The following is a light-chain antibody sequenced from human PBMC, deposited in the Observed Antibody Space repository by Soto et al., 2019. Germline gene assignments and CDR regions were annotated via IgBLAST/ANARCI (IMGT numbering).Light chain of an antibody. Sequence: EIVMTQSTATLSVSPGERATLSCRASQCVSGDLAWYQQKPGQPPRLLIYGASTRATGIPARFSGSGSGTEFTLTISSLQSEDFAFYHCQQYNDWPLTFGGGTKVEIK. CDR1: QCVSGD. CDR2: GAS. V-gene: IGKV3-15*01. J-gene: IGKJ4*01. CDR3: QQYNDWPLT.